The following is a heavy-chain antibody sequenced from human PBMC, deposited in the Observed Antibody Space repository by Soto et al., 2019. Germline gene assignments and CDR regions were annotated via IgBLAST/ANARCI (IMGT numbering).Heavy chain of an antibody. Sequence: EVQLVESGGGLVKPGGSLRLSCAASGFTFSSYSMNWVRQAPGKGLGWVSAISSSSSYIYYADSVKGRFTISRDNAKNSLYMQMNGLRAEETSLYYCARVRADYYDSRGPRCWCQGTLVTVSS. J-gene: IGHJ4*02. V-gene: IGHV3-21*01. CDR1: GFTFSSYS. CDR2: ISSSSSYI. D-gene: IGHD3-22*01. CDR3: ARVRADYYDSRGPRC.